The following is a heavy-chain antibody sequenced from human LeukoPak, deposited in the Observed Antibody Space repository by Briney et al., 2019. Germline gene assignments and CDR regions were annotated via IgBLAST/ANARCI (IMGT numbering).Heavy chain of an antibody. CDR1: GFTFSSYS. CDR2: ISSSSSYI. D-gene: IGHD5-12*01. J-gene: IGHJ4*02. Sequence: TGGSLRLSCAASGFTFSSYSMNWVRQAPGKGLEWVSSISSSSSYIYYADSVKGRFTISRDNAKNSLYVQMNSLRAEDTAVYYCARGGYSGYDWVDYWGQGTLVTVSS. CDR3: ARGGYSGYDWVDY. V-gene: IGHV3-21*04.